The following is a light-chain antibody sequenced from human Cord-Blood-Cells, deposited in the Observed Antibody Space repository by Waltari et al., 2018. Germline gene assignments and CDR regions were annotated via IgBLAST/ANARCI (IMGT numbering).Light chain of an antibody. CDR1: SSDVGGYND. Sequence: QSALTQPASVSGSPGQSITIPCTGTSSDVGGYNDVSWYQQHPGKAPKLMIYDVSNRPSGVSNRFSGSKSGNTASLTISGLQAEDEADYYCSSYTSSSTLWVFGGGTKLTVL. CDR2: DVS. J-gene: IGLJ3*02. V-gene: IGLV2-14*01. CDR3: SSYTSSSTLWV.